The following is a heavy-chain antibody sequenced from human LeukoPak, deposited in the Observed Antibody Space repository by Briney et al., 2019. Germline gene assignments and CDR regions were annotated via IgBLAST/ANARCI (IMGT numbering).Heavy chain of an antibody. V-gene: IGHV1-46*01. CDR2: INPSGGST. D-gene: IGHD5-24*01. CDR3: ARDREEGYNSYYFDS. CDR1: GYTFTNYY. Sequence: ASVKVSCKASGYTFTNYYMHWVRQAPGQGLEWMGIINPSGGSTGYAQKFQGRFTMTRDTSTTTVYMELCSLRSEDTAVYYCARDREEGYNSYYFDSWGQGTLVIVSS. J-gene: IGHJ4*02.